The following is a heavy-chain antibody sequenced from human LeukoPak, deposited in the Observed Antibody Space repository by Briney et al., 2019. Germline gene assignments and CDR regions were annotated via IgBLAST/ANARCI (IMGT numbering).Heavy chain of an antibody. V-gene: IGHV3-30*02. CDR2: IRSDGINK. CDR1: GFTFSTYG. J-gene: IGHJ6*03. D-gene: IGHD4-23*01. Sequence: GGSLRLSCAASGFTFSTYGMHWVRQAPGKGLEWVAFIRSDGINKYYADSVKGRFTISRDNSKNTLYLQMNSLRAEDTAMYYCARQGYGGGRTYYYYYMDVWGKGTTVTISS. CDR3: ARQGYGGGRTYYYYYMDV.